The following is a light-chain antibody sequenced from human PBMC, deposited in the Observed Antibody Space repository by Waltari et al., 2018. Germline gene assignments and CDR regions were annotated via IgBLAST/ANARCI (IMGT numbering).Light chain of an antibody. CDR1: NSDIGYYNL. J-gene: IGLJ3*02. CDR3: QSYDSSLSGPRV. Sequence: QSALTQPASVSGSPGQSITISCTGTNSDIGYYNLVSWYQQHPGKAPEFMIYQVNKRPSGVSDRFSGSKSGTSASLAITGLQAEDEADYYCQSYDSSLSGPRVFAGGQADRP. V-gene: IGLV2-14*02. CDR2: QVN.